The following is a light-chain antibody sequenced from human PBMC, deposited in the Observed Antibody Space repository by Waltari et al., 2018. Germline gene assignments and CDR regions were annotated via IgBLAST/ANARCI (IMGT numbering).Light chain of an antibody. CDR3: LLLSGGFWV. V-gene: IGLV7-43*01. CDR2: SAS. J-gene: IGLJ3*02. Sequence: QTVVTQEPSLTVSPGGTVTLTCASSTGAVTSDYSPNWFQQKPGQAPRALIYSASNKPSWTPARFSGSLLGGEAALTLSGVQPDDEGVYYCLLLSGGFWVFGGGTRLTVL. CDR1: TGAVTSDYS.